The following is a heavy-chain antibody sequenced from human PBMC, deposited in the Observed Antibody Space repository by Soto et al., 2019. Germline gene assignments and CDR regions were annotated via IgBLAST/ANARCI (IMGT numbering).Heavy chain of an antibody. Sequence: GGSLRLSCAASGFTFSSYAMSWVRQAPGKGLQWVPAISGSGGTTYYADSVKGRFTISRDNSKNTLYLQMNSLRAEETVVYSCAKSSICSVYYYGMDVWSQGTTVTVSS. CDR3: AKSSICSVYYYGMDV. J-gene: IGHJ6*02. CDR1: GFTFSSYA. D-gene: IGHD6-25*01. V-gene: IGHV3-23*01. CDR2: ISGSGGTT.